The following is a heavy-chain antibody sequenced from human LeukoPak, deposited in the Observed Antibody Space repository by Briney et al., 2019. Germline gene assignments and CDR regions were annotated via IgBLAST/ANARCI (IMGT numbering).Heavy chain of an antibody. CDR3: ARLPPPRASAFDI. CDR1: GYSISSGYY. V-gene: IGHV4-38-2*01. CDR2: IYHSGST. D-gene: IGHD1-26*01. J-gene: IGHJ3*02. Sequence: SETLSLTCAVSGYSISSGYYWGWIRQPPGKGLEWIGSIYHSGSTYYNPSLKSRVTISVDTSKNQFSLKLSSVTAANTAVYYCARLPPPRASAFDIWGQGTTVTVSS.